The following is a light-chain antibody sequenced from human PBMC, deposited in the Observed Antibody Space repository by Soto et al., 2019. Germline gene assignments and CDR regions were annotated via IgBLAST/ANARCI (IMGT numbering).Light chain of an antibody. Sequence: DMQMTQSPSTVSGSVVDIVTTTFRASQTISSWLAWYQQKPGKAPKLLIYKASTLKSGVPSRFSGSGSGTEFTLTISSLQTDDFATYYCQQFAISTTFGQGTKVDIK. J-gene: IGKJ1*01. CDR3: QQFAISTT. CDR1: QTISSW. CDR2: KAS. V-gene: IGKV1-5*03.